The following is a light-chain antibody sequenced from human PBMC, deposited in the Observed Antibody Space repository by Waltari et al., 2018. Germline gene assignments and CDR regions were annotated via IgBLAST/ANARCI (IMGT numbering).Light chain of an antibody. V-gene: IGKV1-39*01. CDR1: QSVSNY. CDR3: QQTYTTPLT. J-gene: IGKJ4*01. CDR2: AAS. Sequence: DIQMTLSTPSLSASVGERVTITCLASQSVSNYLSWYQQKPGKAPKLLIYAASSLESGVPSRFTGSGSGTDFTLTISSLQSEDFATYYCQQTYTTPLTFGGGTTVEIK.